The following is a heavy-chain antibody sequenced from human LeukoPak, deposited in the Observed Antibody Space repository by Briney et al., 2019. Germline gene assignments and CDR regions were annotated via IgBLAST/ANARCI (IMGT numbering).Heavy chain of an antibody. Sequence: SETLSLTCAVSGGSISSSNWWSWVRQPPGKGLEWIGEIYHSGSTNYNPSLKSRVTISVDKSKNQFSLKLSSVTAADTAVYYCARVKRKWARGGDCADAFDIWGQGTMVTVSS. CDR2: IYHSGST. D-gene: IGHD2-21*02. CDR3: ARVKRKWARGGDCADAFDI. J-gene: IGHJ3*02. CDR1: GGSISSSNW. V-gene: IGHV4-4*02.